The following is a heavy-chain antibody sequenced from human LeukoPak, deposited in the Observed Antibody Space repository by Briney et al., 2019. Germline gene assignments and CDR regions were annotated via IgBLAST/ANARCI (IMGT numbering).Heavy chain of an antibody. Sequence: GGSLRLSCAASGFTFDDYAMHWVRQAPGKGLEWVSGISWNSGSIGYADSVKGRFTISRDNAKNSLYLQMNSLRAEDMALYYCAKGSSGWYLTSSHFDYWGQGTLVTVSS. J-gene: IGHJ4*02. V-gene: IGHV3-9*03. CDR3: AKGSSGWYLTSSHFDY. CDR1: GFTFDDYA. D-gene: IGHD6-19*01. CDR2: ISWNSGSI.